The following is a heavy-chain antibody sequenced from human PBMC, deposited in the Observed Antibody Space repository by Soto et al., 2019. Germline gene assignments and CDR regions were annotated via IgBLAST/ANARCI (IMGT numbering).Heavy chain of an antibody. J-gene: IGHJ4*02. CDR3: ARLRKGGSSGWYYFDY. V-gene: IGHV1-3*01. CDR1: GYTFTSYA. CDR2: INAGNGNT. Sequence: ASVKVSCKASGYTFTSYAMHWVRQAPGQRLEWVGWINAGNGNTKYSQKFQGRVTITRDTSASTAYTELSSLRSEDTAVYYCARLRKGGSSGWYYFDYWGQGTLVTVS. D-gene: IGHD6-19*01.